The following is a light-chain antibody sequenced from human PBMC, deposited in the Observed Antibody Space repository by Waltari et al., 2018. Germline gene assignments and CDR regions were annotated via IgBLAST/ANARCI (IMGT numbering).Light chain of an antibody. Sequence: EIVLTQSPGTLSLSPGESATLSCRASQSVGSNYLAWYQQRPGQAPRLLIYGASSRATGIPDRCSGGVSGTDFTLSISRLEPEDFAVYYCQHYVRTWAFGQGTKVEIK. CDR3: QHYVRTWA. CDR2: GAS. V-gene: IGKV3-20*01. J-gene: IGKJ1*01. CDR1: QSVGSNY.